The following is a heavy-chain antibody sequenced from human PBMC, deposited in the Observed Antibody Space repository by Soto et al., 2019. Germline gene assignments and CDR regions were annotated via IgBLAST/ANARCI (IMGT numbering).Heavy chain of an antibody. CDR1: GRSLSRGGYS. CDR3: ARQYYYDSSGYYYRWFDP. D-gene: IGHD3-22*01. J-gene: IGHJ5*02. V-gene: IGHV4-30-2*01. Sequence: SEPLSLPXAVSGRSLSRGGYSWSWLRPPPAEGLEWSGYIYHSGSTYYNPSLKSRVTISVDRSKNQFSLKLSSVTAADTAVYYCARQYYYDSSGYYYRWFDPWGQGTLVTVSS. CDR2: IYHSGST.